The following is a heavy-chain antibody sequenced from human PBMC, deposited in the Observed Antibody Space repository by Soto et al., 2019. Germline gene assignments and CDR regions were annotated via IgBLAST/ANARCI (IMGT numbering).Heavy chain of an antibody. CDR3: ARGGLAFYDKLRYFDWLSRRWGMDV. CDR2: INHSGST. Sequence: SETLSLTRAVYGGSFSGYYWSWIRQPPGKGLEWIGEINHSGSTNYNPSLKSRVTISVDTSKNQFSLKLSSVTAADTAVYYCARGGLAFYDKLRYFDWLSRRWGMDVWGQGTTVTVPS. V-gene: IGHV4-34*01. J-gene: IGHJ6*02. CDR1: GGSFSGYY. D-gene: IGHD3-9*01.